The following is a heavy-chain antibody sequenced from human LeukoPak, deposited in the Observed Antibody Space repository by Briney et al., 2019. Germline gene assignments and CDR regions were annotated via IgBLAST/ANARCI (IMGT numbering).Heavy chain of an antibody. CDR2: IYYSGST. V-gene: IGHV4-39*07. CDR3: ARDVPMVRGAFDY. J-gene: IGHJ4*02. D-gene: IGHD3-10*01. CDR1: GGSISSSSYY. Sequence: SETLSLTCTVSGGSISSSSYYWGWIRQPPGKGLEWIGSIYYSGSTYYNPSLKSRVTISVDTSKNQFSLKLSSVTAADTAVYYCARDVPMVRGAFDYWGQGTLVTVSS.